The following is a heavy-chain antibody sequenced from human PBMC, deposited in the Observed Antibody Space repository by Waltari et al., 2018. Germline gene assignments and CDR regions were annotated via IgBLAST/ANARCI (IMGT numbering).Heavy chain of an antibody. Sequence: QVQLVQSGAEVKKPGASVKVSCKASGYTFTGSYMHWVRPAPGQGLELMGRINPNSGGTNYAQKFQGRVTMTRDTSISTAYMELSRLRSDDTAVYYCARGYCSGGSCYHFDYWGQGTLVTVSS. CDR1: GYTFTGSY. CDR2: INPNSGGT. D-gene: IGHD2-15*01. J-gene: IGHJ4*02. CDR3: ARGYCSGGSCYHFDY. V-gene: IGHV1-2*06.